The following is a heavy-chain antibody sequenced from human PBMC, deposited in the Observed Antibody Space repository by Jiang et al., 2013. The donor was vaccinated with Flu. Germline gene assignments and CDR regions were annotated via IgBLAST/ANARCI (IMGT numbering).Heavy chain of an antibody. J-gene: IGHJ3*02. CDR2: INPSGGST. Sequence: MHWVRQAPGQGLEWMGXINPSGGSTSYAQKFQGRVTMTRDTSTSTVYMELSSLRSEDTAVYYCASRYYDSSGYYLQDAFDIWGQGTMVTVSS. D-gene: IGHD3-22*01. V-gene: IGHV1-46*01. CDR3: ASRYYDSSGYYLQDAFDI.